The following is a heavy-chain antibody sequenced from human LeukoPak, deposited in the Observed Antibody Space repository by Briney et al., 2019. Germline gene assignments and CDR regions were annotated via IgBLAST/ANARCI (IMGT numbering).Heavy chain of an antibody. CDR2: IYYTGST. CDR1: GGSISSYY. D-gene: IGHD6-19*01. V-gene: IGHV4-59*01. Sequence: SETLSLTCTVSGGSISSYYWSWIRQPPGKGLEWIGYIYYTGSTSYNPSLKSRVTISVDTSKNHFSLNLSSVTAADTAVYYCARAVSGYYFDYWGQGTLVAVSS. CDR3: ARAVSGYYFDY. J-gene: IGHJ4*02.